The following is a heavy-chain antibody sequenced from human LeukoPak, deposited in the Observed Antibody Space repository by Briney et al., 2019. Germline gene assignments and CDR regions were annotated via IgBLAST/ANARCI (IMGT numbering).Heavy chain of an antibody. CDR2: IWYDGSNK. V-gene: IGHV3-33*01. Sequence: GGSLRLSCAASGFNFSSFVMHWVRQAPGKGLEWVAVIWYDGSNKYYADSVKGRFTISRDNSKNTLYLQMNSLRAEDTAVYYCARGRVLRSYLTWRGDFFDYWGQGTLVTVSS. CDR3: ARGRVLRSYLTWRGDFFDY. J-gene: IGHJ4*02. CDR1: GFNFSSFV. D-gene: IGHD3-3*01.